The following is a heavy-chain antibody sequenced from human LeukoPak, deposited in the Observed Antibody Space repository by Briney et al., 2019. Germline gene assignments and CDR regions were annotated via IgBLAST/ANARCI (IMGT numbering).Heavy chain of an antibody. CDR3: ARQHCSSSSCYFDP. V-gene: IGHV4-34*01. CDR2: INHSRST. D-gene: IGHD2-2*01. J-gene: IGHJ5*02. Sequence: PSETLSLTCAVYGGSFSGYYWSFIRQPPGKGLEWIGEINHSRSTNYNPSLKSRVTISVDTSKNQFSLKLSPVTAADTAIYYCARQHCSSSSCYFDPWGQGTLVTVSS. CDR1: GGSFSGYY.